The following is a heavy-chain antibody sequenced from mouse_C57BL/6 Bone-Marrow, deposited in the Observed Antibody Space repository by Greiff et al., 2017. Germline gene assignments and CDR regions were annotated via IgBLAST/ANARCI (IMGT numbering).Heavy chain of an antibody. V-gene: IGHV5-4*03. CDR3: ARAHYGSSYGAY. D-gene: IGHD1-1*01. CDR1: GFTFSSYA. J-gene: IGHJ3*01. CDR2: ISDGGSYT. Sequence: EVKLMESGGGLVKPGGSLKLSCAASGFTFSSYAMSWVRQTPEKRLEWVATISDGGSYTYYPDNVKGRFTISRDNAKNNLYLQMSHLKSEGTAMYYCARAHYGSSYGAYWGKGTLVTVSA.